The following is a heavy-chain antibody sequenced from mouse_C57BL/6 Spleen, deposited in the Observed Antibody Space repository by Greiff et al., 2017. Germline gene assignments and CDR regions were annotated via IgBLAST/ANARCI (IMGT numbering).Heavy chain of an antibody. CDR3: ARLWDDWYFDV. V-gene: IGHV5-17*01. CDR1: GFTFSDYG. D-gene: IGHD4-1*01. CDR2: ISSGSSTI. Sequence: EVKVVESGGGLVKPGGSLKLSCAASGFTFSDYGMHWVRQAPEKGLEWVAYISSGSSTIYYADTVKGRFTISRDNAKNTLFLQMTSLRSEDTAMYYCARLWDDWYFDVWGTGTTVTVSA. J-gene: IGHJ1*03.